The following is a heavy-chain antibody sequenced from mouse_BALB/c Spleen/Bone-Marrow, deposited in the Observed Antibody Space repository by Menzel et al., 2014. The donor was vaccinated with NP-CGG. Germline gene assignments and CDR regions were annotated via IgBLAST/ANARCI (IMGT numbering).Heavy chain of an antibody. CDR1: GFTFXSYA. Sequence: EVKLVESGGGLVKPGGSLKLSCAASGFTFXSYAMSWVRQSPEKRLEWVAEISSGGSYTYYPDTVTGRFTISRDNAKNTLYLEMSSLRSEDTAMYYCAREGLRRRAAMDYWGQGASVTVSS. V-gene: IGHV5-9-4*01. CDR3: AREGLRRRAAMDY. J-gene: IGHJ4*01. D-gene: IGHD2-4*01. CDR2: ISSGGSYT.